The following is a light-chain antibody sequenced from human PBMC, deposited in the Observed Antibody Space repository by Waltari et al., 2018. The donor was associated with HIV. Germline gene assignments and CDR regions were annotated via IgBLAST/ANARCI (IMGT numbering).Light chain of an antibody. Sequence: DIQMTQSPSSLSASVGDTVTITCRASQDISNSLSWFQQPPGKVPKLLVHGAFMLQRGVPSRFRGSGSGTDYTLTISGLQAEDFATYFCQQYFGLPLTFGGGTRVEI. CDR3: QQYFGLPLT. J-gene: IGKJ4*01. V-gene: IGKV1-NL1*01. CDR2: GAF. CDR1: QDISNS.